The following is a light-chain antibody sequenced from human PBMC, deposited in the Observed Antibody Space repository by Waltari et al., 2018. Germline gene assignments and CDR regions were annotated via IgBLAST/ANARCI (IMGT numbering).Light chain of an antibody. J-gene: IGKJ1*01. CDR1: PGFSRA. CDR2: GAS. CDR3: QHYLRLPAT. Sequence: EIVLTQSPGTLSLSPGERATLSCRASPGFSRALAWYQQKPGQAPRLRIYGASNRATGIPDRFSGSGSGTDFSLTISSLEPEDFAVYYCQHYLRLPATFGQGTKVEIK. V-gene: IGKV3-20*01.